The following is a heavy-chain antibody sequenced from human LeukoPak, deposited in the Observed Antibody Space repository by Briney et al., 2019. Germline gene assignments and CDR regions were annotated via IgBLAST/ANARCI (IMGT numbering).Heavy chain of an antibody. CDR1: GFTFSSYQ. Sequence: GGSLRLSCAASGFTFSSYQMTWVRQAPGKGPQWVSYITSTGTTNHYADSVKGRFTISRDNANNSLFLQMNSLRAEDTPVCYCARIYSSGRGNDALDIWGQGTMVSVSS. V-gene: IGHV3-48*03. J-gene: IGHJ3*02. CDR2: ITSTGTTN. D-gene: IGHD6-19*01. CDR3: ARIYSSGRGNDALDI.